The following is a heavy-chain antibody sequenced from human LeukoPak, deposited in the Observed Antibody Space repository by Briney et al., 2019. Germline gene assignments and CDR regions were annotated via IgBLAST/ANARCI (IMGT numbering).Heavy chain of an antibody. CDR3: AKTRPGGSYDH. V-gene: IGHV3-53*01. D-gene: IGHD1-26*01. Sequence: GGSLRLSFAASGFAVNNNFMSWVRQPPGKGLEWISVPFSNGATYSLDSVQDQFTISRDDSKNIVYLQLDPLGGEDTANYYCAKTRPGGSYDHWGRGTLVTVSS. CDR2: PFSNGAT. CDR1: GFAVNNNF. J-gene: IGHJ5*02.